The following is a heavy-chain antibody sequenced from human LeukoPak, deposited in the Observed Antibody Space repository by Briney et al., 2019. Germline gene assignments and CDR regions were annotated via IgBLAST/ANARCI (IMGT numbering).Heavy chain of an antibody. CDR2: IYYSGST. J-gene: IGHJ5*02. CDR1: GGSISSYY. D-gene: IGHD3-10*01. Sequence: SETLSLTCTVSGGSISSYYWSWIRQPPGKGLEWIGYIYYSGSTNYNPSLKSRVTISVDTSKNQFSLKLSSVTAADTAVYYCARTELRGVIKSWGQGTLVTVSS. V-gene: IGHV4-59*01. CDR3: ARTELRGVIKS.